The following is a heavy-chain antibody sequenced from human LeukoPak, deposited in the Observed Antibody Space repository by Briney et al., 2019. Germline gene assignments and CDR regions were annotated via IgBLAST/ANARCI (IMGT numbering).Heavy chain of an antibody. D-gene: IGHD6-19*01. Sequence: TGGSLRLSCAASGFTFSSYWMSWVRQAPGKGLEWVANIKQDGSEKYYVDSVKGRFTISRDNAKNSLYLQMNSLRAEDTALYYCARNPSGYSSGIAQLDYWGQGTLVTVSS. CDR2: IKQDGSEK. CDR3: ARNPSGYSSGIAQLDY. V-gene: IGHV3-7*03. CDR1: GFTFSSYW. J-gene: IGHJ4*02.